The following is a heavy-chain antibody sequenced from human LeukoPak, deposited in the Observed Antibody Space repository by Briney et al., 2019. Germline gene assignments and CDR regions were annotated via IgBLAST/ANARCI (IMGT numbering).Heavy chain of an antibody. CDR3: ARHLEGYFDWLLPGA. CDR1: GFTFSSYG. V-gene: IGHV3-30*03. Sequence: GGSLRLSCAASGFTFSSYGMHWVRQAPGKGLEWVAVISYDGSNKYYADSVKGRFTISRDNSKNTLYLQMNSLRAEDTAVYYCARHLEGYFDWLLPGAWGQGNLVTVSS. J-gene: IGHJ5*02. D-gene: IGHD3-9*01. CDR2: ISYDGSNK.